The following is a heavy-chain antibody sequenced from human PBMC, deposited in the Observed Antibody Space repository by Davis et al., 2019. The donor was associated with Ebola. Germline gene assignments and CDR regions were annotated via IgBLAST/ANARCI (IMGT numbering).Heavy chain of an antibody. CDR2: IHSADIT. Sequence: GESLKISCAASGFSVSANYMSWVRLAPGKGLECVALIHSADITYYADSVKGRFTISRDTFKNAVYLQMSGLTVEDTVVYYCARGGAFGENDLWGQGARVTVSS. V-gene: IGHV3-53*01. J-gene: IGHJ4*02. D-gene: IGHD3-16*01. CDR3: ARGGAFGENDL. CDR1: GFSVSANY.